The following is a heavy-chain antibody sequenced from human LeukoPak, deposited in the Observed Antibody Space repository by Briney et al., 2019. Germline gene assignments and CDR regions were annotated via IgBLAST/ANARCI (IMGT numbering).Heavy chain of an antibody. CDR3: ARVGMTTVTTFDY. J-gene: IGHJ4*02. CDR2: INPNSGGT. Sequence: ASVKVSCKASGYTFTSYGISWVRQAPGQGLEWMGWINPNSGGTNYAQKFQGRVTMTRDTSISTAYMELSRLRSDDTAVYYCARVGMTTVTTFDYWGQGTLVTVSS. CDR1: GYTFTSYG. V-gene: IGHV1-2*02. D-gene: IGHD4-11*01.